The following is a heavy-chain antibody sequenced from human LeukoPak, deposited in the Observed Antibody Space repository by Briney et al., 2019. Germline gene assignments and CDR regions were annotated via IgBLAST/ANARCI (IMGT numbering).Heavy chain of an antibody. Sequence: GGPLRLSCAASGFTFSSYAMSWVRQAPGKGLEWVSAISGSGGSTYYADSVKGRFTISRDNSESTLYLQMNSLRAEDTAVYYCSKDQRGYTSGWSYFDDWGQGSLVTVSS. CDR2: ISGSGGST. CDR3: SKDQRGYTSGWSYFDD. D-gene: IGHD6-19*01. J-gene: IGHJ4*02. V-gene: IGHV3-23*01. CDR1: GFTFSSYA.